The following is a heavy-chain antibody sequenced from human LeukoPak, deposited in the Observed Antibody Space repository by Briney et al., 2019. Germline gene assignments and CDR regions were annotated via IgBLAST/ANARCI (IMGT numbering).Heavy chain of an antibody. V-gene: IGHV4-39*01. J-gene: IGHJ4*02. D-gene: IGHD2-15*01. CDR1: GGSMSSLAKY. CDR2: VYYNGNT. CDR3: ARQQVIVVVEAAQLDF. Sequence: SETLSLTCTVSGGSMSSLAKYWGWIRLSPGKGLEWLGSVYYNGNTYYNPSFGGRVTVSLDMSKNQFYLRLTSVAAADSAVYYCARQQVIVVVEAAQLDFWGQGMLVTVSS.